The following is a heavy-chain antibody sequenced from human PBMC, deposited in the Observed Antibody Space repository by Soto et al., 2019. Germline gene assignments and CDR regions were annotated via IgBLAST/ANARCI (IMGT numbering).Heavy chain of an antibody. V-gene: IGHV1-18*01. CDR2: ISTYNGNT. CDR1: GYTFITYG. D-gene: IGHD3-22*01. CDR3: ARGLTDYYDNSANYFLDY. J-gene: IGHJ4*02. Sequence: QVQLVPSGAEVKTPGASVKVSCKASGYTFITYGVSWVRQAPGQGLDLLGWISTYNGNTRYAERLQGRVTLTTDTTTNTAYVELRNLRTDDTAVYYCARGLTDYYDNSANYFLDYWGQGTLVTVSS.